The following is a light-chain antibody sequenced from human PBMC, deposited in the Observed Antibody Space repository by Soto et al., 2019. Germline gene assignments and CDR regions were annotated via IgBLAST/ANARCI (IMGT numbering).Light chain of an antibody. CDR1: NSDVGSFNL. V-gene: IGLV2-23*02. CDR3: SSHAGNSPLWV. CDR2: EVS. Sequence: QSALTQPASVSGSPGQSITISCTGTNSDVGSFNLVSWYQHHPGKAPELILYEVSQRPSGVSSRFSGSKSGNTASLRISGLQAEDEADYYCSSHAGNSPLWVFGGGTKLTVL. J-gene: IGLJ3*02.